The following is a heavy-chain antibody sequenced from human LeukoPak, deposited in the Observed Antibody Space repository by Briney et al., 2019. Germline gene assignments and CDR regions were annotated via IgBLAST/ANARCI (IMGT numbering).Heavy chain of an antibody. V-gene: IGHV4-34*01. Sequence: SETLSLTCAVYGGSFSGYYWSWIRQPPGKGLEWIGEINHSGSTSYNPSLKSRVTISVDTSKNQFSLKLSSVTAADTAVYYCARGPYSSSWPRYWGQGTLVTVSS. D-gene: IGHD6-13*01. J-gene: IGHJ4*02. CDR1: GGSFSGYY. CDR3: ARGPYSSSWPRY. CDR2: INHSGST.